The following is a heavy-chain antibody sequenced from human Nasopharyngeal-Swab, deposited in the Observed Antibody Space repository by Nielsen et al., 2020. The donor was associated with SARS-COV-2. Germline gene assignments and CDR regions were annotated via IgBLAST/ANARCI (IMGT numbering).Heavy chain of an antibody. J-gene: IGHJ3*02. V-gene: IGHV6-1*01. CDR3: ARDGPYNPGALTTFDI. CDR2: TYYRSKWSN. CDR1: GDSVSSNSAA. Sequence: SETLSLTYAISGDSVSSNSAAWNWIRQSPSRGLEWLGRTYYRSKWSNDYAVSVKSRMTINPDTSKNQFSLQLNSVTPEDTAVYYCARDGPYNPGALTTFDIWGQGTMVTVSS. D-gene: IGHD1-14*01.